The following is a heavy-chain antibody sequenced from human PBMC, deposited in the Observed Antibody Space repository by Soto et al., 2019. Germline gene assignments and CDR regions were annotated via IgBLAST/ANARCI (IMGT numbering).Heavy chain of an antibody. J-gene: IGHJ6*02. Sequence: GGSLRLSCAASGFTFSSYGMHWVRQAPGKGLEWVSAISGSGGSTYYADSVKGRFTISRDNSKNTLYLQMNSLRAEDTAVYYCAAGTTGTYYYYGMDVWGQGTTVTVSS. CDR1: GFTFSSYG. D-gene: IGHD1-7*01. CDR2: ISGSGGST. V-gene: IGHV3-23*01. CDR3: AAGTTGTYYYYGMDV.